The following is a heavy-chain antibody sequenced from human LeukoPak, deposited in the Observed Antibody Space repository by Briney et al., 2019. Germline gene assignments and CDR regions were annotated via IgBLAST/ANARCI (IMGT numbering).Heavy chain of an antibody. D-gene: IGHD5-24*01. J-gene: IGHJ4*02. Sequence: GSLRLSCAASGFTVSSNYMSWVRQAPGKGLEWVSVIYSGGNTYYADSVRGRFTISRDNSKNTLYLQMNSLRAEDTAVYYCARGLVEMATIYFDYWGQGTLVTVSS. V-gene: IGHV3-53*01. CDR1: GFTVSSNY. CDR3: ARGLVEMATIYFDY. CDR2: IYSGGNT.